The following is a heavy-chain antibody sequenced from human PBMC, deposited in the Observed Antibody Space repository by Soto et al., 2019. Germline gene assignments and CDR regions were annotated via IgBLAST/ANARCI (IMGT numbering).Heavy chain of an antibody. Sequence: PGGSLRLSCAASGFTFSSHAMHWVRQAPGKGLEWVAIIWYDGSNTYYADSVRGRFTISRDNSKNTVYLQMNSLRAEDTAVYYCARDKGSSTVVSGISQEGYFDSWGQGTLVTVSS. CDR1: GFTFSSHA. D-gene: IGHD6-19*01. V-gene: IGHV3-33*08. J-gene: IGHJ4*02. CDR3: ARDKGSSTVVSGISQEGYFDS. CDR2: IWYDGSNT.